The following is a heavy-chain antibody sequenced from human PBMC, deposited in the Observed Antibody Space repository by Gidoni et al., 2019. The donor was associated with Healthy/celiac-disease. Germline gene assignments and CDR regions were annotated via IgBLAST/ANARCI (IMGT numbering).Heavy chain of an antibody. CDR1: AGSISSSSYY. CDR3: ASEESSWYFL. V-gene: IGHV4-39*01. D-gene: IGHD6-13*01. J-gene: IGHJ4*02. Sequence: QLQLQESGPGLVKPSETLSLTCTVSAGSISSSSYYWGWIRQPPGKGLEWIGSIYYSGSTYYNPSLKSRVTISVDTSKNQFSLKLSSVTAADTAVYYCASEESSWYFLWGQGTLVTVSS. CDR2: IYYSGST.